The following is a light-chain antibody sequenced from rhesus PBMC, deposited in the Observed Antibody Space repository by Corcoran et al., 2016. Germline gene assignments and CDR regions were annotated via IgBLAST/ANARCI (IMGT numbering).Light chain of an antibody. Sequence: DIHMTQSPSSLSAFVGDKVTITCRASQGISNALSCYQQKPGKAPKLLIKAASNVQSGVPSRFSGSGSGTVFTLTISSLRPEDVAVYYCQQRNSYPLTFASGAKVKIK. CDR1: QGISNA. CDR2: AAS. CDR3: QQRNSYPLT. J-gene: IGKJ4*01. V-gene: IGKV1-33*01.